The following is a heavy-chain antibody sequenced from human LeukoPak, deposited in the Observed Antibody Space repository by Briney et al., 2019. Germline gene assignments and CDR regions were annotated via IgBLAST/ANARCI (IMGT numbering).Heavy chain of an antibody. J-gene: IGHJ5*02. CDR3: ARHAALDTKRGWNNHNWFDP. D-gene: IGHD5-18*01. CDR2: TYYSGST. CDR1: GGSISSSGFY. V-gene: IGHV4-39*01. Sequence: KTSETLSLTCTVSGGSISSSGFYWGWIRQPPGKWLEWIGTTYYSGSTYYNPSLKGRVTISVDTSKNQFSLKLTSVTAADTAVYYCARHAALDTKRGWNNHNWFDPWGQGTLVTVSS.